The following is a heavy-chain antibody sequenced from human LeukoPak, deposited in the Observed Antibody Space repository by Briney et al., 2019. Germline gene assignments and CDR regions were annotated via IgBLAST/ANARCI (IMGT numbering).Heavy chain of an antibody. CDR1: GVTFSSYG. CDR2: IRYDRSNK. Sequence: GGSLRLSCAASGVTFSSYGMHWVRQAPGKGLGWVAFIRYDRSNKYYADSVKGRFTISRDNSKNTLYLQMNSLRAEDTAVYYCAKDRPPLVVVPAAVDYWGQGTLVTVSS. V-gene: IGHV3-30*02. D-gene: IGHD2-2*01. J-gene: IGHJ4*02. CDR3: AKDRPPLVVVPAAVDY.